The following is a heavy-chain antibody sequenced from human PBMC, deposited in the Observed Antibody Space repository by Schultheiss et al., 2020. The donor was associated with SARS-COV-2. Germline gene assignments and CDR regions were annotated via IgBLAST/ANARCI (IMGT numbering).Heavy chain of an antibody. V-gene: IGHV3-73*01. CDR3: TREGSSWLNYYYYGMDV. D-gene: IGHD6-13*01. CDR2: IRSKANTYAT. J-gene: IGHJ6*02. CDR1: GFTFGSHD. Sequence: GGSLRLSCVASGFTFGSHDINWVRQAPGRGLEWVGRIRSKANTYATAYATSVKGRFTISRDDSKNTAYLQMNSLKTEDTAVYYCTREGSSWLNYYYYGMDVWGQGTTVTVSS.